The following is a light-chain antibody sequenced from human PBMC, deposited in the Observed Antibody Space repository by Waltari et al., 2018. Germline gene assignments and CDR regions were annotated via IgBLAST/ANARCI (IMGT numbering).Light chain of an antibody. CDR3: QQYDRPLPFT. J-gene: IGKJ4*01. CDR2: GAS. CDR1: RSVGYN. V-gene: IGKV3-20*01. Sequence: EIVLTRSPGTLSLSPGEGATLSCRASRSVGYNLAWYQQKPGQAPRLLVYGASTRATDIPDRFSGSGSGTDFTLTISRLAPEDFAEYYCQQYDRPLPFTFGGGTKVEI.